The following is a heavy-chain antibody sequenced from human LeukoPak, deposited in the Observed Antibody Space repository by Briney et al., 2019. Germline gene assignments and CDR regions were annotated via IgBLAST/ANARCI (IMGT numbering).Heavy chain of an antibody. D-gene: IGHD5-18*01. J-gene: IGHJ5*02. CDR1: GYTFTSHG. V-gene: IGHV1-18*01. CDR2: ISAYNGYT. CDR3: AKGAGGFSYYNWFDP. Sequence: ASVKVSCKASGYTFTSHGISWVRQAPGQGLEWMGWISAYNGYTNHAQKLQGRVTLTTNTSTSTAYMELRSLRSDDTAVYYCAKGAGGFSYYNWFDPWGQGTLVTVSS.